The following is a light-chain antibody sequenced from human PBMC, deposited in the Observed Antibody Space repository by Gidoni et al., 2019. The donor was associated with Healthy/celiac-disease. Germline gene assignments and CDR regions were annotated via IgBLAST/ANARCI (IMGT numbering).Light chain of an antibody. V-gene: IGKV1-16*02. CDR2: AAS. J-gene: IGKJ4*01. CDR1: QDIGSY. Sequence: DIQMTQYPSSLSASVGDRVTITCRASQDIGSYLAWFQQKPGKAPQPLISAASNLQSGVPSKFSGTGSGRDFTLTISSLQPEDFVTYYCQQYNTSPLTFGRGTKVEIK. CDR3: QQYNTSPLT.